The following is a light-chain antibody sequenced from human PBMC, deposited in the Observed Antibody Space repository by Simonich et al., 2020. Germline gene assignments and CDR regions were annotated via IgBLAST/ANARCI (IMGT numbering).Light chain of an antibody. V-gene: IGKV1-9*01. CDR1: QGISSY. CDR3: QQLNSYPPYT. CDR2: AAS. J-gene: IGKJ2*01. Sequence: IQLTQSPSFLSASVGDRVTITCRASQGISSYLAWYQQKPGKAPKLLIYAASTLQSGVQSRFSGSGSGTEITLTISSLQPEDFATYYCQQLNSYPPYTFGQGTKLDIK.